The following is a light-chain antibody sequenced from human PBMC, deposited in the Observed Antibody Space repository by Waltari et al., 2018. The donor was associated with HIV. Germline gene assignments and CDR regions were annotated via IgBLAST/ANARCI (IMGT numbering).Light chain of an antibody. CDR1: SFNIGGYY. Sequence: QSVLPQPPSASGTPGQGAGILCSGSSFNIGGYYDSWYQHLPGAAPKLLIYSNNVRPSGVSDRFSGSKSGTSASLAISGLHSEDEADYYCATWDDSLNGLVFGGGTKVTVL. V-gene: IGLV1-44*01. J-gene: IGLJ3*02. CDR2: SNN. CDR3: ATWDDSLNGLV.